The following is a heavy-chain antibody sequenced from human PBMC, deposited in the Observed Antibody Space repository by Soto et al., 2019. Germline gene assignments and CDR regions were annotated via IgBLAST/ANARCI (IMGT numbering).Heavy chain of an antibody. Sequence: FSSYSMNRVRQNPGKGLEWVSSISSSSSYIYYADSVKGRFTISRDNAKNSLYLQMNSLRAEDTAVYYCAITDSSGYYYFDYWGQGTLVTVPS. CDR3: AITDSSGYYYFDY. CDR1: FSSYS. CDR2: ISSSSSYI. D-gene: IGHD3-22*01. V-gene: IGHV3-21*01. J-gene: IGHJ4*02.